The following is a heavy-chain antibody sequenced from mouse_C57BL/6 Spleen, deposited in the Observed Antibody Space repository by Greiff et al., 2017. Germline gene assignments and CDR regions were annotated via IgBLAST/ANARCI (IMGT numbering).Heavy chain of an antibody. D-gene: IGHD2-4*01. CDR2: IYPGSGST. J-gene: IGHJ3*01. CDR3: AFYYDYDGGFAY. V-gene: IGHV1-55*01. CDR1: GYTFTSYW. Sequence: QVQLQQPGAELVKPGASVKMSCKASGYTFTSYWITWVKQRPGQGLEWIGDIYPGSGSTNYTEKFKSKATLTVDTSSSTAYMQLSSLTSEDSAVYYCAFYYDYDGGFAYWGQGTLVTVSA.